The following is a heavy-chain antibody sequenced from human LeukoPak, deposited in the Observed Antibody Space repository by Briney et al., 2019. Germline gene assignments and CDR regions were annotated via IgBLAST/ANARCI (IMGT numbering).Heavy chain of an antibody. V-gene: IGHV3-74*01. D-gene: IGHD2-15*01. CDR3: ARDPGVGGYCSGGSCYSRWFDP. Sequence: GGSLRLSCAASGFTFSSYSMNWVRQAPGKGLVWVSRINSDGSSTSYADSVKGRFTISRDNAKNTLYLQMNSLRAEDTAVYYCARDPGVGGYCSGGSCYSRWFDPWGQGTLVTVSS. CDR2: INSDGSST. J-gene: IGHJ5*02. CDR1: GFTFSSYS.